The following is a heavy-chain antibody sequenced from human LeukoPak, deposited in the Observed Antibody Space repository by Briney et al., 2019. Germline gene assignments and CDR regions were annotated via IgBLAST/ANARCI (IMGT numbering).Heavy chain of an antibody. D-gene: IGHD4-17*01. Sequence: SETLSLTCTVSGGSISSYYWSWIRQPPGKGLEWIGYIYYSGSTNYNPSLKSRVTISVDTSKNQFSLKLSSVTAADTAVYYCARHLNDDYAYFDLWGRGTLVTVSS. V-gene: IGHV4-59*08. J-gene: IGHJ2*01. CDR1: GGSISSYY. CDR2: IYYSGST. CDR3: ARHLNDDYAYFDL.